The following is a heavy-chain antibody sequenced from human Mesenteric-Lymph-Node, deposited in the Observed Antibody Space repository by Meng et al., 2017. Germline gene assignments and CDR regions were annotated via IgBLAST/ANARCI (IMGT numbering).Heavy chain of an antibody. Sequence: GESLKISCITSGFTFSSYWMTWVRQAPGKGLEWVANIKQDGSEIHYVDSVKGRFTISRDNAKNSVYLEMNSLRAEDTAVYYCAKKTVGSGYQPFDYWGQGTLVTVSS. CDR3: AKKTVGSGYQPFDY. CDR2: IKQDGSEI. J-gene: IGHJ4*02. D-gene: IGHD3-22*01. CDR1: GFTFSSYW. V-gene: IGHV3-7*01.